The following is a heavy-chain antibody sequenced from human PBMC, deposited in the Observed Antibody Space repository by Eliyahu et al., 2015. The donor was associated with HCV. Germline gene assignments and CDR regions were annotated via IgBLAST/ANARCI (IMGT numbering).Heavy chain of an antibody. Sequence: EVQLVETGGGLIQPGGSLRLSCAASGFTVSSNYMTWVRQAPGKGLEWVSVIYSGGSTYYADSVKGRFTIFRDYSNNTLYLQMNSLRAEDTAVYYCTRSLDIMPNYYYGMDVWGQGTTVTVSS. V-gene: IGHV3-53*02. CDR3: TRSLDIMPNYYYGMDV. J-gene: IGHJ6*02. CDR1: GFTVSSNY. CDR2: IYSGGST. D-gene: IGHD5-12*01.